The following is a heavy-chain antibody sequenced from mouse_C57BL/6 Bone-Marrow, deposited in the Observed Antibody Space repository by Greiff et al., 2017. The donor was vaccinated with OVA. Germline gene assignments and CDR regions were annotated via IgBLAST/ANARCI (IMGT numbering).Heavy chain of an antibody. CDR1: GFTITDDY. D-gene: IGHD2-1*01. V-gene: IGHV14-4*01. CDR2: IDPENGDT. CDR3: TSYGNFDY. J-gene: IGHJ2*01. Sequence: EVQLQQSGAELVRPGASVKLSCAASGFTITDDYMHWVKQRPEQGLEWIGWIDPENGDTEYASKFQGKATITADTSSNTAYLQLSSLASEDTAVYYCTSYGNFDYWGQGTTLTVSS.